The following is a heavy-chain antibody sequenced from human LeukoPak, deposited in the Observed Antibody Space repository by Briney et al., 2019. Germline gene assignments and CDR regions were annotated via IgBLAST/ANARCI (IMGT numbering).Heavy chain of an antibody. Sequence: SETLSLTCTVSGGSISSSSYYWGWIRQPPGKGLEWIGNIYHAGNTYYNPSLKSRVTISVDTSKNQFSLKLSSVTAADMAVYYCARRGLGYCSSTSCYAFDYWGQGTLVTVSS. CDR1: GGSISSSSYY. CDR2: IYHAGNT. D-gene: IGHD2-2*01. CDR3: ARRGLGYCSSTSCYAFDY. J-gene: IGHJ4*02. V-gene: IGHV4-39*01.